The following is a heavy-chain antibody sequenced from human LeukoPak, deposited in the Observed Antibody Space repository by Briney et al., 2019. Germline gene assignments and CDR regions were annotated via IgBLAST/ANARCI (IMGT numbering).Heavy chain of an antibody. CDR1: GFTFGSFS. Sequence: GGSLILSCAASGFTFGSFSMTWVRQAPGKGLEWVSTISSSSSGTYIYYADSVKGRFTISRDNTKNSLYLQMNSLRAEDTAVYHCARDPGGSGGSCYSDYWGEGTLVTVSS. D-gene: IGHD2-15*01. CDR3: ARDPGGSGGSCYSDY. J-gene: IGHJ4*02. CDR2: ISSSSSGTYI. V-gene: IGHV3-21*01.